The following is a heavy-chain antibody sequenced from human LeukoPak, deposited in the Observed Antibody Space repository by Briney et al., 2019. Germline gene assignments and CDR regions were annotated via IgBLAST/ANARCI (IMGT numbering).Heavy chain of an antibody. V-gene: IGHV4-34*01. CDR2: INHSGST. Sequence: KPSETLSLTCAVYGGSFSGYYWSWIRQPPGKGLEWIGEINHSGSTNYNPSLKSRVTISVDTSKNQFSLKLSSVTAADTAVYYCARSVIPGDAFDIWGQGTMVTVSS. CDR3: ARSVIPGDAFDI. CDR1: GGSFSGYY. D-gene: IGHD3-16*02. J-gene: IGHJ3*02.